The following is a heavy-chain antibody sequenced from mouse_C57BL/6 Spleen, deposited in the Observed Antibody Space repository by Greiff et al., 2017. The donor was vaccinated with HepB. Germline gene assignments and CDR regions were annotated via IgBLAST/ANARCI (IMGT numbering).Heavy chain of an antibody. CDR1: GYTFTDYE. CDR3: TRADYGSSSFDY. V-gene: IGHV1-15*01. Sequence: QVQLQQSGAELVRPGASVTLSCKASGYTFTDYEMHWVKQTPVHGLEWIGAIDPETGGTAYNQKFKGKAILTADKSSSTAYMDLRSLTSEDSAVYYCTRADYGSSSFDYWGQGTTLTVSS. D-gene: IGHD1-1*01. CDR2: IDPETGGT. J-gene: IGHJ2*01.